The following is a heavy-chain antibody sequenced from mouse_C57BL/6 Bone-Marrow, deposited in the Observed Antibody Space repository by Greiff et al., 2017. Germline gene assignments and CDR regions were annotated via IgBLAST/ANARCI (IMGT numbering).Heavy chain of an antibody. Sequence: EVQLVESGGGLVKPGGSLQLSCAASGFTFSDYGMHWVRQAPEKGLEWVAYICSGSSPIYYADTVKGRFTISRDNDKNTLFLQMTSLRSEDSAMYYYRGDSYGSGCYWGQGTTLTVSS. CDR1: GFTFSDYG. V-gene: IGHV5-17*01. CDR3: RGDSYGSGCY. J-gene: IGHJ2*01. D-gene: IGHD1-1*01. CDR2: ICSGSSPI.